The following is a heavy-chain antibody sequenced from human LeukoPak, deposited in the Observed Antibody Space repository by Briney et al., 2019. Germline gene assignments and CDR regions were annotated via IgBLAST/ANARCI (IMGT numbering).Heavy chain of an antibody. Sequence: GGSLRLSCAASGLTVSLNYMSWVRQAPGKGLEWVSVLYSGGSTYYADSVKGRFIISRDKSKNTLYLQMSSLRAEDTAMYYCARDYDDNTPAWFDPWGQGTLVTVSS. D-gene: IGHD3-22*01. J-gene: IGHJ5*02. CDR2: LYSGGST. CDR1: GLTVSLNY. CDR3: ARDYDDNTPAWFDP. V-gene: IGHV3-53*01.